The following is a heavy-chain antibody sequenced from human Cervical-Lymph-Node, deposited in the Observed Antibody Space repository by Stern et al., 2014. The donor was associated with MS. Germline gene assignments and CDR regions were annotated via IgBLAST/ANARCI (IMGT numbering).Heavy chain of an antibody. CDR1: GYTFTNSW. V-gene: IGHV5-51*01. CDR3: ARATNGDSHWSH. D-gene: IGHD4-17*01. CDR2: VYFGDSNT. Sequence: EVQLVESGAEVKKPGESLKISCEGSGYTFTNSWIGLVRQVPGTGLEWMGFVYFGDSNTIYSPSFQGQVIISADKSISTAYLQWSSLKSSDTAIYYCARATNGDSHWSHWGQGTLVSVSS. J-gene: IGHJ1*01.